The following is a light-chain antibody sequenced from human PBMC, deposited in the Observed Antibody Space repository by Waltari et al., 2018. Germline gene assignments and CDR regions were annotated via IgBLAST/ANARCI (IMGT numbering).Light chain of an antibody. CDR1: SSNIRSNY. J-gene: IGLJ2*01. CDR2: RNN. CDR3: AAGDDSLSGVV. Sequence: QSVLTQPPSASGTPGQRVTISCSGSSSNIRSNYVYWYQQLPGTAPKLLIYRNNQRPSGVPDRFSGSKSGTSASLAISGLRSEDEADYYCAAGDDSLSGVVFGGGTKLTVL. V-gene: IGLV1-47*01.